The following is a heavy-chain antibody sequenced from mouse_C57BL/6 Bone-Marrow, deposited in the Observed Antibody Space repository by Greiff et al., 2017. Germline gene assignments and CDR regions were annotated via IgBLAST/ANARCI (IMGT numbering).Heavy chain of an antibody. V-gene: IGHV1-15*01. CDR1: GYTFTDYE. D-gene: IGHD1-1*01. CDR2: IDPETGGT. J-gene: IGHJ2*01. Sequence: VQLQQSGAELVRPGASVTLSCKASGYTFTDYEMHWVKQTPVHGLEWIGAIDPETGGTAYNQKFKGKAILTADKSSSTAYMELRSLTSEDSAVYYCTRDGSSYPSDDWGQGTTLTVSS. CDR3: TRDGSSYPSDD.